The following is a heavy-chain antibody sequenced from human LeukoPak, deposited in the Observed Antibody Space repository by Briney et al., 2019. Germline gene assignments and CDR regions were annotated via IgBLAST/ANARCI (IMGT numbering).Heavy chain of an antibody. CDR2: ISAYNSNT. CDR1: GYTFTSYG. D-gene: IGHD6-13*01. Sequence: ASVKVSCKASGYTFTSYGISWVRQAPGQGLEWMGWISAYNSNTNYAQKLQGRVTMTTDTSTSTAYMELRSLRSDDTAVYYCARDSWQQLVPWLGYYYYYMDVWGKGTTVTVSS. V-gene: IGHV1-18*01. J-gene: IGHJ6*03. CDR3: ARDSWQQLVPWLGYYYYYMDV.